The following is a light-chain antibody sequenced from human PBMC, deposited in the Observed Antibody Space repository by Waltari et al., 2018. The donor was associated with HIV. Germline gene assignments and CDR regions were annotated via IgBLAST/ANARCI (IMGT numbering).Light chain of an antibody. CDR2: AAS. Sequence: DIQMTQSPSSLSASVGDRIPITCRASQSISSYLNWYQQKPGKAPNLLIYAASSLQSGVPSRFGGSRSGTDFTLTISSLQPEDFATYFCQQTYSTPFTFGPGTKVDIK. CDR1: QSISSY. CDR3: QQTYSTPFT. J-gene: IGKJ3*01. V-gene: IGKV1-39*01.